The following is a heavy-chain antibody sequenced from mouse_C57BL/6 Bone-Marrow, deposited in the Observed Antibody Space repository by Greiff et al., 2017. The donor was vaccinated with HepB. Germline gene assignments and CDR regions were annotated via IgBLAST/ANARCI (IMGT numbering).Heavy chain of an antibody. V-gene: IGHV1-59*01. CDR2: IDPSDSYT. CDR3: ANLRFAY. J-gene: IGHJ3*01. CDR1: GYTFTSYW. Sequence: VQLQQPGAELVRPGTSVKLSCKASGYTFTSYWMHWVKQRPGQGLEWIGVIDPSDSYTNYNQKFKGKATLTVDTSSSTAYMQLSSLTSEDSAVYYCANLRFAYWGQGTLVTVSA.